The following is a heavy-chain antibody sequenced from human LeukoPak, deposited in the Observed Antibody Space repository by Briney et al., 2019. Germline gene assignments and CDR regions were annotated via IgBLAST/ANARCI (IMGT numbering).Heavy chain of an antibody. CDR2: IYHSGST. D-gene: IGHD1-14*01. V-gene: IGHV4-30-2*01. CDR1: GGSISTGGYS. Sequence: PSETRSLICTVSGGSISTGGYSWSWIRQPPGEGLEWIGYIYHSGSTYYNPSLKSRVTISVDRSKNQFSLKLSSVTAADTAVYYCARGSYPNPRAWGQGTLVTVSS. J-gene: IGHJ5*02. CDR3: ARGSYPNPRA.